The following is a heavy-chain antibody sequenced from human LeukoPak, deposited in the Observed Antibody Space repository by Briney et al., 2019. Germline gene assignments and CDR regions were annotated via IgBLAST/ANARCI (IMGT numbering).Heavy chain of an antibody. Sequence: GGSLRLSCAASGFKFRTYWMNWVRQAPGKGLEWVSAISGSGGSTYYADSVKGRFTISRDNSKNTLYLQMNSLRAEDTAVYYCAKAMVRGVIIILNAFDIWGQGTMVTVSS. D-gene: IGHD3-10*01. CDR3: AKAMVRGVIIILNAFDI. V-gene: IGHV3-23*01. CDR1: GFKFRTYW. J-gene: IGHJ3*02. CDR2: ISGSGGST.